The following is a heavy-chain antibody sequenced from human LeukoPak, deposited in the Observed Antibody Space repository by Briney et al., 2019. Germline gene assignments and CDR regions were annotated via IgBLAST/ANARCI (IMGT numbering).Heavy chain of an antibody. CDR3: AKDVVGDYAPFDY. CDR1: GFTFSSYS. V-gene: IGHV3-23*01. Sequence: GGSLRLSXAASGFTFSSYSMNWVRQAPGKGLEWVSAISGSGGSTYYADSVKGRFTISRDNSKNTLYLQMNSLRAEDTAVYYCAKDVVGDYAPFDYWGQGTLVTVSS. J-gene: IGHJ4*02. CDR2: ISGSGGST. D-gene: IGHD4-17*01.